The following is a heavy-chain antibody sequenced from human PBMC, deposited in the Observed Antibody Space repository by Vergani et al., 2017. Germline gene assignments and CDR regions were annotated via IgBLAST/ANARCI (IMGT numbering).Heavy chain of an antibody. V-gene: IGHV1-46*02. J-gene: IGHJ4*02. D-gene: IGHD3-22*01. Sequence: QVQVEQSGAEVKMPGSSVKVSCKASGGTFNSYAIIWVRQAPGQGLEWMGIINPSGGSTSYAQKFQGRVTMTRDTSTSTVYMELSSLRSEDTAVYYCTRGWYYDSIAYWAYWGQGTLVTVSS. CDR1: GGTFNSYA. CDR2: INPSGGST. CDR3: TRGWYYDSIAYWAY.